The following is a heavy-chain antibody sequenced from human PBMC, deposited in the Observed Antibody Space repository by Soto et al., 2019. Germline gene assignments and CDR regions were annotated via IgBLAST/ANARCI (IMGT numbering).Heavy chain of an antibody. CDR1: GGSISSSSYY. J-gene: IGHJ5*02. D-gene: IGHD4-17*01. CDR2: IYYSGST. Sequence: SETLSLTCTVSGGSISSSSYYWGWIRQPPGKGLEWIGSIYYSGSTYYNPSLKSRITISVDTSKNQFSLKLSSMTAADTALYYCARMHGDYVNWFDPWGRGTLVTVSS. CDR3: ARMHGDYVNWFDP. V-gene: IGHV4-39*01.